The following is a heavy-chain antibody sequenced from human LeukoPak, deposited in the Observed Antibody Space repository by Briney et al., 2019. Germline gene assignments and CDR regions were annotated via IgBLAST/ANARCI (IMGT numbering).Heavy chain of an antibody. CDR1: GFTFSSYA. J-gene: IGHJ4*02. V-gene: IGHV3-23*01. D-gene: IGHD6-19*01. CDR2: ISGSGGST. CDR3: AKSYRSSGWYFDY. Sequence: GGSLRLSCAASGFTFSSYAMSWVRQAPGQGLEWVSAISGSGGSTYYADSVKGRFTISRDNSKNTLYLQMNSLRAEDTAVYYCAKSYRSSGWYFDYWGQGTLVTVSP.